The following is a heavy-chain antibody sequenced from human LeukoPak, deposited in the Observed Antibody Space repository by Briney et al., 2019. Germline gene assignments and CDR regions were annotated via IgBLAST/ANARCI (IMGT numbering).Heavy chain of an antibody. J-gene: IGHJ6*03. CDR3: ASRHSKQQPYYYYMDI. CDR1: GGSISSGSYY. V-gene: IGHV4-61*02. D-gene: IGHD6-13*01. Sequence: SQTLSLTCTVSGGSISSGSYYWSWLRQPAGKGLEWIGRIYSNGDTKFNPSLKSRVTISLDTSKNQFSLKLSSATAADTAVYYCASRHSKQQPYYYYMDIWGKGTTVTVSS. CDR2: IYSNGDT.